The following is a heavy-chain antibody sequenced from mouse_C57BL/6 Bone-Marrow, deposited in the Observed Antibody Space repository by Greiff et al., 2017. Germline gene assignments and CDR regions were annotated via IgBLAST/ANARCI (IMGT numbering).Heavy chain of an antibody. CDR1: GFTFSSYG. CDR2: ISSGGSYT. J-gene: IGHJ4*01. D-gene: IGHD4-1*01. V-gene: IGHV5-6*01. Sequence: EVQRVESGGDLVKPGGSLKLSCAASGFTFSSYGMSWVRQTPDKRLAWVATISSGGSYTYYPDSVKGRFTISRDNAKNTLYLQMSSLKSEDTAMYYCARHWDGYAMDYWGQGTSVTVSS. CDR3: ARHWDGYAMDY.